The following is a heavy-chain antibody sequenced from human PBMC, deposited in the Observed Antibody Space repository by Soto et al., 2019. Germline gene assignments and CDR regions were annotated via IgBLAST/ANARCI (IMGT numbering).Heavy chain of an antibody. J-gene: IGHJ6*02. CDR2: ISYDGSNK. Sequence: QVQLVESGGGVVQPGRSLRLSCAASGFTFSSYGMHWVRQAPGKGLEWVAVISYDGSNKYYADSVKGRFTISRDNSKNTLYLQMHSLRAEDTAVYYCAGSAASRIYGMDVWGQGTTVTVSS. V-gene: IGHV3-30*03. CDR1: GFTFSSYG. CDR3: AGSAASRIYGMDV. D-gene: IGHD2-2*01.